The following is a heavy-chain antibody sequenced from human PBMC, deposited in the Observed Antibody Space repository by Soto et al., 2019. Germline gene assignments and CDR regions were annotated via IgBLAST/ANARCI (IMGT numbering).Heavy chain of an antibody. CDR1: RFTFSNYA. V-gene: IGHV3-23*01. CDR3: ASQLWFGELPYDTDY. CDR2: VSSSGGNT. D-gene: IGHD3-10*01. J-gene: IGHJ4*02. Sequence: EVQLLESGGGLVQPGGSLRLSCAASRFTFSNYAMSWVRQAPGKGLEWVSGVSSSGGNTHYADSVKGRFTISRDNAKNSLYLQMTSLRAEDTAVYYCASQLWFGELPYDTDYWGQGTLVTVSS.